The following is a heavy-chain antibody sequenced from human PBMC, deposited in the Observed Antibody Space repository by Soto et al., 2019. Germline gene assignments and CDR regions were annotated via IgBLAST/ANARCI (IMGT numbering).Heavy chain of an antibody. D-gene: IGHD2-15*01. V-gene: IGHV1-2*04. Sequence: ASVKVSFEASGSTFSGYFIHWVRQAPGQGLECMGWINPNSGDTNYAQKFQGWVTMTRDTSISTAYMELSRLRSDDTAVYYCAKEAIVGGGMDVWGQGTTVTVSS. J-gene: IGHJ6*02. CDR3: AKEAIVGGGMDV. CDR1: GSTFSGYF. CDR2: INPNSGDT.